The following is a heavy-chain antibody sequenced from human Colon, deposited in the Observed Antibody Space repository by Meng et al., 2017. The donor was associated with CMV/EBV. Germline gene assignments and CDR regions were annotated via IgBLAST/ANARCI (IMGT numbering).Heavy chain of an antibody. D-gene: IGHD4-23*01. J-gene: IGHJ4*02. CDR2: IDSDGTIK. CDR1: GFTFSSYE. V-gene: IGHV3-48*03. Sequence: GGSLKISCRTSGFTFSSYEMNWVRQTPEKGLEWVAHIDSDGTIKYYAESVQGRFIISRDNAKDSLYLQMNSLTVDDTALYYCTRGRWGHWGQGAVVTVSS. CDR3: TRGRWGH.